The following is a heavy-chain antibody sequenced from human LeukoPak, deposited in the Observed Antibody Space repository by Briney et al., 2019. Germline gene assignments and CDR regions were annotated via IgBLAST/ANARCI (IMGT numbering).Heavy chain of an antibody. D-gene: IGHD6-6*01. CDR3: ARAISSSSSGDY. J-gene: IGHJ4*02. V-gene: IGHV1-2*02. CDR1: GYTFTGYY. Sequence: ASVKVSCKASGYTFTGYYMHWVRQAPGQGLEWMGWINPNSGGTNYAQKFQGRVTMTRDTSISTAYMELRRLRSDDTAVYYCARAISSSSSGDYWGQGTLVTVSS. CDR2: INPNSGGT.